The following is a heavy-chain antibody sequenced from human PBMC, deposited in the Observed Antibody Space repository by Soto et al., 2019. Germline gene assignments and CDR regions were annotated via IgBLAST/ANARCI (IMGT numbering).Heavy chain of an antibody. CDR1: GGSFSGYY. CDR2: SNHSGST. Sequence: QVQLQQWGAGLLKPSETLSLTCAVYGGSFSGYYWSWIRQPPGTGLEWIGESNHSGSTNYNPSLKSRGTISVDTSKNQFSLKLSSVTAADTAVYSCARSAYVGRFDPWGQGTLVTVSS. V-gene: IGHV4-34*01. D-gene: IGHD1-26*01. J-gene: IGHJ5*02. CDR3: ARSAYVGRFDP.